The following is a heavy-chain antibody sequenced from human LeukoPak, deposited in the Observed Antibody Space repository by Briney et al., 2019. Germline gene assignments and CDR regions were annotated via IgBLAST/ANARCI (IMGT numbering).Heavy chain of an antibody. CDR3: ARVQGGLAVAKAFGY. Sequence: ASVKVSCKASGYTFTSYAMNWVRQAPGQGLEWMGWINTNTGNPTYAQGFTGRFVFSLDTSVSTAYLQISSLKAEDTAVYCCARVQGGLAVAKAFGYWGQGTLVTVSS. CDR2: INTNTGNP. CDR1: GYTFTSYA. J-gene: IGHJ4*02. D-gene: IGHD6-19*01. V-gene: IGHV7-4-1*02.